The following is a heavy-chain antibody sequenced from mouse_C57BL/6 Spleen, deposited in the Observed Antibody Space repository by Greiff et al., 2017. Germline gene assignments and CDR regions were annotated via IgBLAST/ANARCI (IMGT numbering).Heavy chain of an antibody. CDR2: FDPEDGET. D-gene: IGHD2-3*01. V-gene: IGHV14-2*01. CDR1: GFNIKDYY. J-gene: IGHJ3*01. CDR3: APIYDGYYLFAY. Sequence: EVKLVESGAELVKPGASVKLSCTASGFNIKDYYMHWVKQRTEQGLEWIGRFDPEDGETKYAPKFQGKATITADTSSNTAYLQLSSLTSEDTAVYYCAPIYDGYYLFAYWGQGTLVTVSA.